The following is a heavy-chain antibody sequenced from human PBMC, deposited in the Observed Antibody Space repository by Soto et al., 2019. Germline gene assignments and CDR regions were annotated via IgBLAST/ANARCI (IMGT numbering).Heavy chain of an antibody. CDR2: IIPIFGTA. CDR3: ARRGYCSGGSCAPGFYGMDV. D-gene: IGHD2-15*01. J-gene: IGHJ6*02. V-gene: IGHV1-69*13. Sequence: SVKVSCKASGGTFSSYAISWVRQAPGQGPEWMGGIIPIFGTANYAQKFQGRVTITADESTSTAYMELSSLRSEDTAVYYCARRGYCSGGSCAPGFYGMDVWGQGTTVTVSS. CDR1: GGTFSSYA.